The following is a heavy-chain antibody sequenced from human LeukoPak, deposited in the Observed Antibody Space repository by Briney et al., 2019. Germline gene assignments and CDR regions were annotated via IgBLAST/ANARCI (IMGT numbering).Heavy chain of an antibody. V-gene: IGHV1-69*05. CDR1: VGTFSSYA. Sequence: SSVNVSCKASVGTFSSYAISWVRQAPGQGLEWMGGVISIFGTANYEQKFQGRVTITTDESTSTAYMELSSLRSEDTAVYYCASAYYYGSGSYYYYYYMDVWGKGTTVTVSS. D-gene: IGHD3-10*01. CDR2: VISIFGTA. CDR3: ASAYYYGSGSYYYYYYMDV. J-gene: IGHJ6*03.